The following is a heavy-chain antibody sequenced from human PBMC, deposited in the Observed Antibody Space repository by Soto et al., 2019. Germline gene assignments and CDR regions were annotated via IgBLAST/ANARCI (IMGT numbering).Heavy chain of an antibody. J-gene: IGHJ4*02. CDR3: ATTSRKYYFDY. Sequence: SETLSLTCAVSSGSISSSNWWSWVRQPPGKGLEWIGEIYHSGSTNYNPSLKSRVTISVDKSKNQFSLKLSSVTAADTAVYYCATTSRKYYFDYWGQGTLVTVSS. CDR1: SGSISSSNW. CDR2: IYHSGST. D-gene: IGHD2-2*01. V-gene: IGHV4-4*02.